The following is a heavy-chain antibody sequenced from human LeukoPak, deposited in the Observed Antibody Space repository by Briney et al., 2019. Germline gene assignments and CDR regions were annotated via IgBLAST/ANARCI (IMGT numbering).Heavy chain of an antibody. CDR2: ILYDESNK. Sequence: GGSLRLSCAASGFTFSSFVMHWVRQAPGKGLEWVAVILYDESNKYYAESVKGRFTISRDNSKNTLYLQMNSLRAEDTAVYYCARDPFDDYGDFAAHYFDSWGQGTLVAVSS. J-gene: IGHJ4*02. CDR1: GFTFSSFV. CDR3: ARDPFDDYGDFAAHYFDS. V-gene: IGHV3-30*04. D-gene: IGHD4-17*01.